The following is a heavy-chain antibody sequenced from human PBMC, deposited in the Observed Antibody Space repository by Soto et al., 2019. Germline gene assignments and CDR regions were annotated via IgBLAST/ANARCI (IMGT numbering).Heavy chain of an antibody. V-gene: IGHV4-30-4*01. CDR3: ARGTFWSGYYLDY. CDR2: IYYSGST. Sequence: QVRLQESGPGLVKPSQTLSLTCTVSGGSVSSGDYYWSWIRQPPGKGLEWIGYIYYSGSTYYNPSLKSRVTISIDTSKKQFSLKLSSVTAADTAMYYCARGTFWSGYYLDYWGQGTLVTVSS. J-gene: IGHJ4*02. D-gene: IGHD3-3*01. CDR1: GGSVSSGDYY.